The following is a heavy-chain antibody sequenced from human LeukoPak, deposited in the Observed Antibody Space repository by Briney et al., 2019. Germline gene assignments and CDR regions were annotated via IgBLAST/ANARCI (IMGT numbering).Heavy chain of an antibody. J-gene: IGHJ6*02. CDR1: GYTFTSYA. D-gene: IGHD6-6*01. CDR2: INAGNGNT. Sequence: GASVKVSCKASGYTFTSYAMNWVRQAPGQRLEWMGWINAGNGNTKYSQKFQGRVTITRDTSASTAYMELSSLRSEDTAVYYCARVDSSSGGMDVWGQGTTVTVSS. V-gene: IGHV1-3*01. CDR3: ARVDSSSGGMDV.